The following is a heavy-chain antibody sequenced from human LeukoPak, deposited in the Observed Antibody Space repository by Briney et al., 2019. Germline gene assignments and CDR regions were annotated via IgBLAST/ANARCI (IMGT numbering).Heavy chain of an antibody. CDR3: GILPPGY. J-gene: IGHJ4*02. D-gene: IGHD2-8*02. V-gene: IGHV3-74*01. CDR2: IKSDGTSA. Sequence: GGSLRLSCAASTSTGLVWMDWVRKAPGKGLVWVARIKSDGTSANYADSVRGRFTISRDDAKNTLYLPMNSLGDEDTAVYYCGILPPGYWGQGTQVTVS. CDR1: TSTGLVW.